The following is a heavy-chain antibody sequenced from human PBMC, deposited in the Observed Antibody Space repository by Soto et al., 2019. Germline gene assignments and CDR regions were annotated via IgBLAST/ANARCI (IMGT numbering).Heavy chain of an antibody. CDR1: GGSISSSSYY. CDR2: IYYSGST. Sequence: SETLSLTCTVSGGSISSSSYYWGWIRQPPGKGLEWIGSIYYSGSTYYNPSLKSRVTISVDTSKNQFSLKLSSVTAADTAVYYWARPLAARHRYYYYYYMDVWGKGTTVTVSS. V-gene: IGHV4-39*01. D-gene: IGHD6-6*01. J-gene: IGHJ6*03. CDR3: ARPLAARHRYYYYYYMDV.